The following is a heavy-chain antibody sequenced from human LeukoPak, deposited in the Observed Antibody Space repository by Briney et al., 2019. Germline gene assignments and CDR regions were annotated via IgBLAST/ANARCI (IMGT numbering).Heavy chain of an antibody. Sequence: PGGSLRLSCAASGFTFSDYIVDWARQAPGKGLEWVGRIRRGANSYTTEYAASVKGRFTISRDDSKNSLYLHMNSLKTEDTAVYHCSRDGGEGGNSAFDIWGQGTLVTVSS. D-gene: IGHD3-16*01. V-gene: IGHV3-72*01. J-gene: IGHJ3*02. CDR2: IRRGANSYTT. CDR1: GFTFSDYI. CDR3: SRDGGEGGNSAFDI.